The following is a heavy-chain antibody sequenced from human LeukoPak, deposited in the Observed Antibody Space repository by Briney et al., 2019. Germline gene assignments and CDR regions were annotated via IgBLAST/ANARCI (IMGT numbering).Heavy chain of an antibody. Sequence: SETLSLTCTVSGGSISSGSYYWSWIRQPAGKGLEWIGRIYTSGSTNYNPSLKSRVTISVDTSKNQFSLKLSSVTAADTAVYYCARHHRARYCSSTSCYSGFDYWGQGTLVTVSS. V-gene: IGHV4-61*02. CDR3: ARHHRARYCSSTSCYSGFDY. CDR2: IYTSGST. CDR1: GGSISSGSYY. J-gene: IGHJ4*02. D-gene: IGHD2-2*01.